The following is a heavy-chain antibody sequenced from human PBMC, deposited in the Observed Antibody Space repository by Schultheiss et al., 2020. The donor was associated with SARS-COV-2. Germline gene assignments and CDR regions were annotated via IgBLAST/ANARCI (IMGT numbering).Heavy chain of an antibody. V-gene: IGHV4-34*10. J-gene: IGHJ4*02. CDR1: GGSISSYY. CDR2: INHSGST. Sequence: SETLSLTCTVSGGSISSYYWSWIRQPPGKGLEWIGEINHSGSTYYNPSLKSRITMSVDTSKNQFYLKLSSVTAADTAVYYCARNHGDYPYFDYWGQGTLVTVSS. CDR3: ARNHGDYPYFDY. D-gene: IGHD4-17*01.